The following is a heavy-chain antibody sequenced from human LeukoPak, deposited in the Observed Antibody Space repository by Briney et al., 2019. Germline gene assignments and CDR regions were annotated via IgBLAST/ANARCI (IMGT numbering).Heavy chain of an antibody. V-gene: IGHV1-18*01. Sequence: ASVKVSCKASGYTFTSYGISWVRQAPGQGLEWMGWISAYNGNTNYAQKLQGRVTMTTDTSTSTAYMELRSLRSEDTAVYYCASLSRFRYYYYYMDVWGNGTTVSVSS. J-gene: IGHJ6*03. CDR2: ISAYNGNT. D-gene: IGHD3-3*01. CDR3: ASLSRFRYYYYYMDV. CDR1: GYTFTSYG.